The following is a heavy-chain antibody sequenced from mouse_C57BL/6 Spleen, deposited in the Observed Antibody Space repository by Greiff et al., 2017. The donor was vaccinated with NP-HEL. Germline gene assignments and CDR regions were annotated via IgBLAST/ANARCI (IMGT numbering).Heavy chain of an antibody. Sequence: EVHLVESGEGLVKPGGSLKLSCAASGFTFSSYAMSWVRQTPEQRLEWVAYISSGGDYIYYADTVKGRFTISRDNARNTLYLQMSSLKSEDTAMYYCTRDLAVPYWYFDVWGTGTTVTVSS. V-gene: IGHV5-9-1*02. CDR2: ISSGGDYI. J-gene: IGHJ1*03. D-gene: IGHD1-1*01. CDR3: TRDLAVPYWYFDV. CDR1: GFTFSSYA.